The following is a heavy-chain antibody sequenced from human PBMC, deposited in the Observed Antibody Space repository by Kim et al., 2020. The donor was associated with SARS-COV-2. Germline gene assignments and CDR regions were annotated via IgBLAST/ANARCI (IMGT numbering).Heavy chain of an antibody. D-gene: IGHD3-10*01. J-gene: IGHJ6*02. V-gene: IGHV2-70*01. Sequence: SGPTLVNPTQTLTLTCTFSGFSLSPSGMCVSWIRQPPGKALEWLALIDWDDDKYYSTSLKTRLTISKDTSKNQVVLTMTNMDPVDTATYYCARIGPTYYYGSGSSSYYYYYGMDVWGQGTTVTVSS. CDR3: ARIGPTYYYGSGSSSYYYYYGMDV. CDR2: IDWDDDK. CDR1: GFSLSPSGMC.